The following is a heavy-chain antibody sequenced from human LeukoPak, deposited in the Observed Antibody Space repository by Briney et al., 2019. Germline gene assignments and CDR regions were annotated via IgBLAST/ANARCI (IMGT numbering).Heavy chain of an antibody. J-gene: IGHJ4*02. D-gene: IGHD6-13*01. CDR1: GFTSITYA. CDR3: VNIIAAAPS. V-gene: IGHV3-64D*09. Sequence: PGGSLRLSCSASGFTSITYAMHWVRQAPGKRLECVSTISSNGGSTYYADSVKGRFTISRDNSKNTLYLQMSSLRAEDTAVYYCVNIIAAAPSWGQGTLVTVSS. CDR2: ISSNGGST.